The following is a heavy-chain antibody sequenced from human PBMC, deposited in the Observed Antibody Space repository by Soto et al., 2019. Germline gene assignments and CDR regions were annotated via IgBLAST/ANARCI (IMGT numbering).Heavy chain of an antibody. V-gene: IGHV4-59*01. CDR1: GGSISSYY. CDR3: ARGGVTTALYYFDF. Sequence: QVQLQESGPGLVKPSETLSLTCTVSGGSISSYYWSWIRQPPGKGLEWIGYIYYSGSTNYNPSLKSRVTISVDTSKNQFALKVSSVTAADTAVYYCARGGVTTALYYFDFWGQGTLVTVSS. J-gene: IGHJ4*02. CDR2: IYYSGST. D-gene: IGHD4-17*01.